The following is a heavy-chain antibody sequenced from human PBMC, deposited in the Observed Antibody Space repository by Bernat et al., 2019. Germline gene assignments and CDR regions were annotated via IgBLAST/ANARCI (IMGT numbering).Heavy chain of an antibody. CDR1: GFTVSSNY. CDR3: TAGIGVFIAVAGTPSRVY. Sequence: EVQLVESGGGLVQPGGSLRLSCAASGFTVSSNYMSWVRQAPGKGLEWVSVIYSGGSTYYADSVKGRFTISRDNSKNTLYLQMNSLRAEDTAVYYCTAGIGVFIAVAGTPSRVYWGQGTLVTVSS. J-gene: IGHJ4*02. V-gene: IGHV3-66*01. D-gene: IGHD6-19*01. CDR2: IYSGGST.